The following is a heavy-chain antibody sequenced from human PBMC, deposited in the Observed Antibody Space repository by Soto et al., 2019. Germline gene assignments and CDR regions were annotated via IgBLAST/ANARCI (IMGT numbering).Heavy chain of an antibody. J-gene: IGHJ5*02. V-gene: IGHV1-18*01. CDR3: ARDDDILTGYYNGWFDP. CDR2: ISAYNGNT. CDR1: GYTFTSYG. Sequence: ASVKVSCKASGYTFTSYGISWVRQAPGQGLEWMGWISAYNGNTNYAQKLQGRVTMTTDTSTSTAYMELRSLRSDDTAVYYCARDDDILTGYYNGWFDPWGQGTLVTVSS. D-gene: IGHD3-9*01.